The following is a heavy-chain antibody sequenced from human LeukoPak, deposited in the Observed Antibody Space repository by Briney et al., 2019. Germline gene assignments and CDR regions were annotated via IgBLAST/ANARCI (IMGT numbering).Heavy chain of an antibody. J-gene: IGHJ4*02. CDR3: TRETSWRTGFDY. V-gene: IGHV3-9*01. D-gene: IGHD1-1*01. CDR1: GFSFEAYG. CDR2: ITWNSDDM. Sequence: PGGSLRLSCAASGFSFEAYGMYWVRQAPGKGLEWVSGITWNSDDMAYADSVKGRFTISRDNAKNCLYLQMNSLTVEDTALYYCTRETSWRTGFDYSGQGTLVTVCS.